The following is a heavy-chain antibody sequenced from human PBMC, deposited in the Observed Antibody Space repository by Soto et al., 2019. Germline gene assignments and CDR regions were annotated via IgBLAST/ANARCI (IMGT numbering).Heavy chain of an antibody. D-gene: IGHD1-26*01. CDR3: AADRLVGATTISWFDP. CDR1: GFTFTSSA. Sequence: QMQLVQSGPEVKKPGTSVKVSCKASGFTFTSSAVQWGRQARGQRLEGIGWIVVGSGNTNYAQKFQERVTITRDMSTSTAYMELSSLRSEDTAVYYCAADRLVGATTISWFDPWGQGTLVTVSS. CDR2: IVVGSGNT. J-gene: IGHJ5*02. V-gene: IGHV1-58*01.